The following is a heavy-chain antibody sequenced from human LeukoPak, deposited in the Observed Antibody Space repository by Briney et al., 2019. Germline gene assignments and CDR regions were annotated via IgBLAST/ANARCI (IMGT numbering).Heavy chain of an antibody. D-gene: IGHD4-17*01. J-gene: IGHJ5*02. V-gene: IGHV4-31*03. CDR1: GGSISSGGYY. CDR3: ARAVTVPRVKYNWFDP. CDR2: IYYSGST. Sequence: SQTLSLTCTVSGGSISSGGYYWSWIRQHPGTGLEWIGYIYYSGSTYYNPSLKSRVTISVDTSKNQFSLKLSSVTAADTAVYYCARAVTVPRVKYNWFDPWGQGTLVTVSS.